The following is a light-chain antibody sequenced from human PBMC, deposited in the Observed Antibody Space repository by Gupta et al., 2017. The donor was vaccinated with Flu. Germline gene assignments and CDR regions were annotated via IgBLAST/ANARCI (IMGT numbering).Light chain of an antibody. J-gene: IGKJ4*01. CDR3: QQYNNWPPEIT. Sequence: EIVMTQSPATLSVSTGESATLSCRASRSVSGNLAWYQQKPGQTPRLLIYGASTRASGIPARFSGSGSGTEFTLTISSLQSEDFAVYYCQQYNNWPPEITFGGGTKVEIK. V-gene: IGKV3-15*01. CDR2: GAS. CDR1: RSVSGN.